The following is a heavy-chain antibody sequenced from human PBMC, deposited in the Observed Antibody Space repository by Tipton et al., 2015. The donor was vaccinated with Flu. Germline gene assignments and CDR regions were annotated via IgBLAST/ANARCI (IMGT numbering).Heavy chain of an antibody. D-gene: IGHD2-15*01. CDR3: ARACGSGGNRWFDP. CDR2: IYDSGRI. Sequence: GLVKPSETLSLICTVSGASVSGSRYYWAWIRQAPGKGPECIGTIYDSGRIYYNPSLKSRLIISVDTSKDQFSLNLSSVTAADTAVYYCARACGSGGNRWFDPWGQGALVTVSS. CDR1: GASVSGSRYY. V-gene: IGHV4-39*07. J-gene: IGHJ5*02.